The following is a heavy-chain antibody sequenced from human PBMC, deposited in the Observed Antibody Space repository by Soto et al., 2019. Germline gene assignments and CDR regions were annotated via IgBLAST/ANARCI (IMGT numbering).Heavy chain of an antibody. CDR3: AREVVGHRGGYCSGGSCYRGAVDY. J-gene: IGHJ4*02. CDR2: INHSGST. D-gene: IGHD2-15*01. CDR1: GGSFSGYY. V-gene: IGHV4-34*01. Sequence: QVQLQQWGAGLLKPSETLSLTCAVYGGSFSGYYWSWIRQPPGKGLEWIGEINHSGSTNYNPSLKSRVTISVDTSKNQFSLKLSSVTAADTAVYYCAREVVGHRGGYCSGGSCYRGAVDYWGQGTLVTVSS.